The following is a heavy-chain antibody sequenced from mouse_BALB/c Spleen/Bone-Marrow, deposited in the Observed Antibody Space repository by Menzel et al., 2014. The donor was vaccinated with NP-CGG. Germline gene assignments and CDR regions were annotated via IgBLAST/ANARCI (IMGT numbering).Heavy chain of an antibody. V-gene: IGHV2-6-1*01. D-gene: IGHD2-1*01. CDR2: IWSDGST. CDR3: ARNGNFFAMDS. Sequence: VKLVESGPGLVAPSQSLSITCTISGFSLXRYGVHWVRQPPGKGLEWLVVIWSDGSTTYNSALKSRLSITKDNSKSQVFLKMNSLQTDDTAMYYCARNGNFFAMDSWGQGTSVTVSS. J-gene: IGHJ4*01. CDR1: GFSLXRYG.